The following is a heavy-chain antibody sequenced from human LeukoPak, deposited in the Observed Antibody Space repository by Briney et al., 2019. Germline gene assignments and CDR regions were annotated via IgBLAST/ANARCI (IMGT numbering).Heavy chain of an antibody. CDR1: GGSISSYY. CDR3: ARGTYYYDSSGYHYFDY. CDR2: IYYSGST. J-gene: IGHJ4*02. Sequence: SETLSLTCTVSGGSISSYYWSWIRQPPGKGLEWIGYIYYSGSTNYNPSLKSRVTISVDTSKNQFSLKLSSVTAADTAVYYCARGTYYYDSSGYHYFDYWGQGTLVTVSS. V-gene: IGHV4-59*01. D-gene: IGHD3-22*01.